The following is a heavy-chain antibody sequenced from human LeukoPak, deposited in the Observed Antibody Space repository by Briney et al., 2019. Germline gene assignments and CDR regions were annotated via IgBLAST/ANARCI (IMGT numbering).Heavy chain of an antibody. J-gene: IGHJ6*04. V-gene: IGHV4-39*07. CDR1: GDSISSSGYC. D-gene: IGHD6-19*01. CDR3: ARDHQSSGWAKMDV. CDR2: ICYSGST. Sequence: SETLSLTCTVSGDSISSSGYCWGWICQPPGKGLEWIGSICYSGSTYYNPSLKSRVTISVDTSKNQFSLKLSSVTAADTAVYYCARDHQSSGWAKMDVWGKGTTVTVSS.